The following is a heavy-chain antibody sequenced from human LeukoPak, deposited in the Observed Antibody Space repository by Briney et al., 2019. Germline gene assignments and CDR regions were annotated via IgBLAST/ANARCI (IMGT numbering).Heavy chain of an antibody. V-gene: IGHV3-21*01. CDR1: GFTFSSYS. Sequence: GGSLRXSCAASGFTFSSYSMNWVRQAPGKGLEWVSSISSSSSYIYYADSVKGRFTISRDNAKNSLYLQMNSLRAEDTAVYYCARGSSGEGLIDYWGQGTLVTVSS. J-gene: IGHJ4*02. CDR2: ISSSSSYI. D-gene: IGHD6-19*01. CDR3: ARGSSGEGLIDY.